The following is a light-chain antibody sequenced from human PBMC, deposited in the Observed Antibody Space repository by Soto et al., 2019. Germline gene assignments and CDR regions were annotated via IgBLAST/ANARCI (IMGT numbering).Light chain of an antibody. CDR3: SSYTSSTTWV. CDR2: EVS. V-gene: IGLV2-14*01. J-gene: IGLJ3*02. Sequence: QSVLTQPASVSGSPGQSITISCIGTSSDVGAYNYVSWYQQHPGKAPKLMIYEVSYRPSGVSDRFSGSRSGNTASLTISGLQAEDESDYYCSSYTSSTTWVFGGGTQLTV. CDR1: SSDVGAYNY.